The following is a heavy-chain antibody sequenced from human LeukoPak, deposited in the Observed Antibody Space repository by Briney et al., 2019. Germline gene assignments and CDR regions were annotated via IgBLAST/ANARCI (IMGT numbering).Heavy chain of an antibody. D-gene: IGHD3-22*01. CDR3: ARAPSEIGGYYPEYFRH. J-gene: IGHJ1*01. Sequence: GGPLRLSCAASGFTFSSYWMHWVRQAPGKGLVWVSRIKSDGSTNYADSVKGRFTISRDNAKNTVSLQMNSLRAEDTGVYYCARAPSEIGGYYPEYFRHWGQGTLVTVSS. CDR2: IKSDGST. CDR1: GFTFSSYW. V-gene: IGHV3-74*01.